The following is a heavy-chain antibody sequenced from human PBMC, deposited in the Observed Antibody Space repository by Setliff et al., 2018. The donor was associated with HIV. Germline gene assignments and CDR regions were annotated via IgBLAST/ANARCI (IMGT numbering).Heavy chain of an antibody. D-gene: IGHD3-22*01. CDR1: GFSLSNKYY. CDR3: ARQNYYDISGYYERPLDFDF. Sequence: SETLSLTCTVSGFSLSNKYYWAWIRQPPRKGLEWLASISHTETTYHNPSLKSRVTISIDTSKNQFSLRLSSVTAADTAIYYCARQNYYDISGYYERPLDFDFWGQGRLVTVSS. CDR2: ISHTETT. V-gene: IGHV4-38-2*02. J-gene: IGHJ4*01.